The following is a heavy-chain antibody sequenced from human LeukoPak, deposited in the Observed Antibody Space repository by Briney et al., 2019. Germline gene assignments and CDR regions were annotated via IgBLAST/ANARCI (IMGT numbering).Heavy chain of an antibody. D-gene: IGHD2-2*01. CDR3: ARARGYCSSTSCYENDY. Sequence: SETLSLTCAVYGGSFSGYYWSWIRQPPGKGLEWIGEINHSGSTNYNPSLKSRVTISVDTSKNQFSLKLSSVTAADTAVYYCARARGYCSSTSCYENDYWGQGTLVTVSS. V-gene: IGHV4-34*01. J-gene: IGHJ4*02. CDR1: GGSFSGYY. CDR2: INHSGST.